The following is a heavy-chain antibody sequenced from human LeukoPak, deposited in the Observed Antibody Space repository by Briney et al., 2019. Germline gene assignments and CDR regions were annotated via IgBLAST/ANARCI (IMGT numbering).Heavy chain of an antibody. V-gene: IGHV4-59*01. CDR3: ASYDSGSYKY. CDR2: IYYSGST. Sequence: SETLSLTCTVSGGSISSYYWSWILQPPGKGLEWIGYIYYSGSTNYNPSLKSRVTISVDTSKNQFSLKLSSVSAADTAVYYCASYDSGSYKYWGQGTLVTVSS. D-gene: IGHD3-10*01. CDR1: GGSISSYY. J-gene: IGHJ4*02.